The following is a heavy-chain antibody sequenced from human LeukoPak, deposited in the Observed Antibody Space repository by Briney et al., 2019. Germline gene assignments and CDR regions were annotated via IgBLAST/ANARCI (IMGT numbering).Heavy chain of an antibody. CDR2: IYYSRST. Sequence: SETLSLTCTVSGGSISTYYWSWIRQPPGKGREWIGYIYYSRSTHYNPSLKSRVTISVDTSRNQFSLKLNSVTAADTAVYYCARESGSTYYFDYWGQGTLVTVSS. CDR1: GGSISTYY. V-gene: IGHV4-59*01. D-gene: IGHD1-26*01. J-gene: IGHJ4*02. CDR3: ARESGSTYYFDY.